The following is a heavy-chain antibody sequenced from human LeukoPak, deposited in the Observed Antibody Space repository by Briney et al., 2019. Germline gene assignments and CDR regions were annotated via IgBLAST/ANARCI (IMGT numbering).Heavy chain of an antibody. CDR3: ARWTYYYDSSGYSYWDFDH. Sequence: SETLSLTCTVSGGSISSYSWSWIRQPPGKGLEWIGYIHYSGSTNYNPSLKSRVTISVDTSKNQFSLRLSSVTAADTAVYYCARWTYYYDSSGYSYWDFDHWGQGTLVTVSS. V-gene: IGHV4-59*01. J-gene: IGHJ4*02. CDR1: GGSISSYS. D-gene: IGHD3-22*01. CDR2: IHYSGST.